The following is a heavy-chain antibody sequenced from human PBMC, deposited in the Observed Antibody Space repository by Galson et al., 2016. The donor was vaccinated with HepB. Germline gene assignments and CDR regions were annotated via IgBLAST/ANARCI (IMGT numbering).Heavy chain of an antibody. J-gene: IGHJ4*02. CDR2: IYNSGNT. CDR3: ARDRGGYNPFDY. D-gene: IGHD5-24*01. CDR1: GGSISSYY. V-gene: IGHV4-59*01. Sequence: LSLTCTVSGGSISSYYWSWIRQPPGKGLEWMGYIYNSGNTNYNPSLKSRVTISVDTSKNQISLKLTSVSAADTAVYYCARDRGGYNPFDYWGQGMLVTVSS.